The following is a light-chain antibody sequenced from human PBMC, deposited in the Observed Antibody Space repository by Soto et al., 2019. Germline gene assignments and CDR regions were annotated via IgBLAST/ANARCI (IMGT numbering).Light chain of an antibody. CDR2: DAS. CDR1: QTISNW. Sequence: DIQMTQSPSSLSASVGDRVTITCRASQTISNWLAWYQQRPGKAPQLLISDASRLESGVPSRFSGSGSGTEFTLTITGLQPDDFATYYCQHYNTYPYTFGQGTKVDI. CDR3: QHYNTYPYT. J-gene: IGKJ2*01. V-gene: IGKV1-5*01.